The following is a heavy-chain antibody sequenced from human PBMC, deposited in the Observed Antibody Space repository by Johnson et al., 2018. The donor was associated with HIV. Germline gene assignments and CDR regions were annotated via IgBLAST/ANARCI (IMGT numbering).Heavy chain of an antibody. CDR2: VYSGGGT. CDR1: GFNVSSNY. CDR3: ARRNSGTYYDAFDI. J-gene: IGHJ3*02. V-gene: IGHV3-66*01. Sequence: VQLLESGGGLVQPGGSLRLSCAASGFNVSSNYMSWVRQAPGKGLEWVSIVYSGGGTYYADSVKGRFTISRDNSKNTLYLLMNSLRAEDTAVYYCARRNSGTYYDAFDIWGQGTMVTVSS. D-gene: IGHD1-26*01.